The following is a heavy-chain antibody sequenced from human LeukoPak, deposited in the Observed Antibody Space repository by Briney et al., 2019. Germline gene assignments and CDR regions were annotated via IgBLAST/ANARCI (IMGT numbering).Heavy chain of an antibody. CDR2: ITVSGDST. V-gene: IGHV3-23*01. CDR3: ALRYTTSWYFDD. CDR1: GFTFTTYA. J-gene: IGHJ4*02. D-gene: IGHD6-13*01. Sequence: GGCLRLSCAASGFTFTTYAMSWVRQAPGKGLEWVSAITVSGDSTYYAGSVRGRFTISRDNSKNTLYLQMNSLRAEDTAVYYCALRYTTSWYFDDWGQGTLVTVSS.